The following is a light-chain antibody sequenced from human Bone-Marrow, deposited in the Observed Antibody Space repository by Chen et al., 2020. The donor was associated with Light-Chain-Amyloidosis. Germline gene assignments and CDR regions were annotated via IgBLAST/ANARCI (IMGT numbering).Light chain of an antibody. CDR2: EVS. J-gene: IGLJ2*01. Sequence: QSALTPPASVSGSPGQSITISCTGTSRDIGTFNYVSWYQQHPGKAPQLIIFEVSNRPSGVSDRLSGSKSGNTASLTISGLQPGDEADFYCSSYTSTTTDVIFGGGTKLTVL. CDR3: SSYTSTTTDVI. CDR1: SRDIGTFNY. V-gene: IGLV2-14*01.